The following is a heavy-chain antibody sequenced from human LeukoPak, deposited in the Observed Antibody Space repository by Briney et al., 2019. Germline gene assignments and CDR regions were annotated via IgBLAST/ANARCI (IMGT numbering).Heavy chain of an antibody. CDR2: ISSSSSYI. CDR3: ARLALDNWFDP. J-gene: IGHJ5*02. Sequence: GGSLRLSCAASGFTFSSYTMNWDRQAPGKGLEWVSSISSSSSYIYYADSVKGRFTISRDNAKNSLYLQMNSLRAEDTAVYYCARLALDNWFDPWGRGTLVTASS. D-gene: IGHD1-1*01. CDR1: GFTFSSYT. V-gene: IGHV3-21*01.